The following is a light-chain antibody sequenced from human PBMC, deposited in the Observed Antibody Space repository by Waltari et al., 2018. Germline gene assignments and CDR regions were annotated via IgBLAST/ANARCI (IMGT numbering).Light chain of an antibody. Sequence: DRVTITCRASQSISSYLNWYQQKPGKAPKLLIYAASRLQSGVPSRFSGSGSGTDFTLTISSLQPEDFATYYCQQSYSTPITFGQGTRLEIK. CDR1: QSISSY. CDR3: QQSYSTPIT. CDR2: AAS. J-gene: IGKJ5*01. V-gene: IGKV1-39*01.